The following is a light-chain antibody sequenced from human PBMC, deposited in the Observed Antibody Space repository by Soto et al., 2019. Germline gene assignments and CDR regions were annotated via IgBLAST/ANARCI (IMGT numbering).Light chain of an antibody. CDR2: SNN. CDR3: AAWDDSLNAVV. V-gene: IGLV1-44*01. Sequence: QAVVTQPPSASGTPGQRVTISCSGSSSNIGSNTVNWYQQLPGTAPKLLIYSNNQRSSGVPDRFSGSKSGTSASLAISGLQSEDEADYYCAAWDDSLNAVVFGGGTKLTVL. CDR1: SSNIGSNT. J-gene: IGLJ2*01.